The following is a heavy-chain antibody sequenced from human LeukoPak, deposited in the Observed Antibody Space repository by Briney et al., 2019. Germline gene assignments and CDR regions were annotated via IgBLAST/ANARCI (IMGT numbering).Heavy chain of an antibody. Sequence: GGSLRLSCAASGFSFSNYVMHWVRQAPGKGLEYVSAIMPNGETRGYANSMMGRFTISRDNSKNTLYLQMGSLRAEDMAIYYCARDRDGGFAFDIWGQGTLVTASS. J-gene: IGHJ3*02. CDR2: IMPNGETR. D-gene: IGHD2-15*01. CDR3: ARDRDGGFAFDI. CDR1: GFSFSNYV. V-gene: IGHV3-64*01.